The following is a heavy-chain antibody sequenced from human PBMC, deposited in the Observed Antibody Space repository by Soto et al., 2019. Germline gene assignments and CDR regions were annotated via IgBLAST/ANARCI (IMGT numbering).Heavy chain of an antibody. Sequence: GGSLRVSCAASGFTVSSNYMSWVRQAPGKGLEWVSVIYSGGSTYYADSVKGRFTISRDNSKNTLYLQMNSLRAEDTAVYYCARTKKWEPSRTYDAFDIWGQGTMVT. CDR3: ARTKKWEPSRTYDAFDI. CDR2: IYSGGST. CDR1: GFTVSSNY. D-gene: IGHD1-26*01. J-gene: IGHJ3*02. V-gene: IGHV3-53*01.